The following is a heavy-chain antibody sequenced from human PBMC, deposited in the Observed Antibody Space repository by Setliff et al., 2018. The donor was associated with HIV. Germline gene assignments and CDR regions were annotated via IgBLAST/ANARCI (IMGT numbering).Heavy chain of an antibody. CDR3: ARGALGPTVTSYYYYYMDV. D-gene: IGHD4-17*01. CDR1: GGSISSSSYY. Sequence: PSETLSLTYTVSGGSISSSSYYWGWIRQPPGKGLEWIGNIYYSGNTYYNPSLRSRVTISVDTSKNQFSLKLSSVTAADTAVYYCARGALGPTVTSYYYYYMDVWGKGTTVTVSS. CDR2: IYYSGNT. J-gene: IGHJ6*03. V-gene: IGHV4-39*07.